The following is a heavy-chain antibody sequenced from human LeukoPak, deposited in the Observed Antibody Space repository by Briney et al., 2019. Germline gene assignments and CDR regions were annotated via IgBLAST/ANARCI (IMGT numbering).Heavy chain of an antibody. Sequence: ASVKVFCKAPGYSFTNYAINWVRQAPGQGLEWMGWINPNSGGTNYAQKFQGRVTMTRDTSISTACMELSRLRSDDTAVYYCARGPTAMVDYWGQGTLVTVSS. V-gene: IGHV1-2*02. D-gene: IGHD5-18*01. CDR2: INPNSGGT. CDR3: ARGPTAMVDY. J-gene: IGHJ4*02. CDR1: GYSFTNYA.